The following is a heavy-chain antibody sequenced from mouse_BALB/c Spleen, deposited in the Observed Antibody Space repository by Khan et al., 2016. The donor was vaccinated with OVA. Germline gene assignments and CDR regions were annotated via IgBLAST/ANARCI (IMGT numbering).Heavy chain of an antibody. Sequence: QIQLVQSGPELKKPGETVKISCKASGYTFTNYGMNWVKQAPGKGLKWMGWINTYTGEPTYTDDLKGRFAFSLETSASTAYLQINNRKNEDMARYFCARGASYWYFDVWGAGTTVTVAS. CDR3: ARGASYWYFDV. V-gene: IGHV9-1*02. CDR2: INTYTGEP. J-gene: IGHJ1*01. CDR1: GYTFTNYG.